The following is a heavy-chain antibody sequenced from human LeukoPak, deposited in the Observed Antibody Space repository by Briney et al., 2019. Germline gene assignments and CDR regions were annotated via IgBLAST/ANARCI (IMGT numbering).Heavy chain of an antibody. Sequence: GGSLRLSCAASGFTFSSYAMSWARQAPGKGLEWVSAISGSGGSTYYADSVKGRFTISRDNSKNTLYLQMNSLRAEDTAVYYCAKVLGGFGVVITPFDYWGQGTLVTVSS. CDR3: AKVLGGFGVVITPFDY. CDR2: ISGSGGST. CDR1: GFTFSSYA. D-gene: IGHD3-3*01. V-gene: IGHV3-23*01. J-gene: IGHJ4*02.